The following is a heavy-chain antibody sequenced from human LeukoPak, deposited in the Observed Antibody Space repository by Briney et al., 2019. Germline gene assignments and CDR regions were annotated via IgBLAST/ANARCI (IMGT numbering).Heavy chain of an antibody. V-gene: IGHV3-7*05. CDR3: AKGRGYCSGGSCYSGFDS. Sequence: PGGSLRLSCAASGFTFSRYWMSWARQAPGKGLEWVANIKHDGSQKYYVDSVKGRFTISRDNSKNTLYLQMNSLRAEDTAVYYCAKGRGYCSGGSCYSGFDSWGQGTLVTVSS. J-gene: IGHJ5*01. CDR2: IKHDGSQK. CDR1: GFTFSRYW. D-gene: IGHD2-15*01.